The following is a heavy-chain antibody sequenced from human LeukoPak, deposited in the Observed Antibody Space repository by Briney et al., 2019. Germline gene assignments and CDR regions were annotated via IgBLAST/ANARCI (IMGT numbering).Heavy chain of an antibody. CDR1: GFTFSSYA. V-gene: IGHV3-64D*06. J-gene: IGHJ4*02. CDR2: ISSNGGST. Sequence: GGSLRLSCSASGFTFSSYAMHWVRQAPGKGLEYVSAISSNGGSTYYADSVKGRFTISRDNSKNTLYLQMSSLRAEDTAVYYCVKVKGRAGDYVWGSYRHPFDYWGQGTLVTVSS. D-gene: IGHD3-16*02. CDR3: VKVKGRAGDYVWGSYRHPFDY.